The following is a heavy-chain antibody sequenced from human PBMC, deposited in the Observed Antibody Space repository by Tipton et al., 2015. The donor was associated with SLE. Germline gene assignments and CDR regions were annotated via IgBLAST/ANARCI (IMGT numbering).Heavy chain of an antibody. J-gene: IGHJ4*02. Sequence: GSLRLSCAASGFAFNTAWMHWVRQAPGEGLVWVSRINTDGRTTNYADSVRGRFTISRDNARNTLYLQMTSLRAEDTAVYYCTRDIGGFGSYWGQGTLVTVSS. D-gene: IGHD3-10*01. CDR2: INTDGRTT. CDR1: GFAFNTAW. CDR3: TRDIGGFGSY. V-gene: IGHV3-74*01.